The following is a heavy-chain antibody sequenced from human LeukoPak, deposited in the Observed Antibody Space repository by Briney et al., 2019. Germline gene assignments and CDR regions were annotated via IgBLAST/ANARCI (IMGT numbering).Heavy chain of an antibody. CDR1: GGSISSSSYY. D-gene: IGHD4-17*01. CDR3: ARDLYYGDYGYYYYYYMDV. J-gene: IGHJ6*03. CDR2: SYTSGST. Sequence: SETLSLTCTVSGGSISSSSYYWSWIRQPAGKGLEWIGRSYTSGSTNYNPSLKSRVTMSVDTSKNQFSLKLSSVTAADTAVYYCARDLYYGDYGYYYYYYMDVWGKGTTVTISS. V-gene: IGHV4-61*02.